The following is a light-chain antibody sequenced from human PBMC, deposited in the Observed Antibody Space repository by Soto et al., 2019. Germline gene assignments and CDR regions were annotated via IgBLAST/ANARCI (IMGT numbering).Light chain of an antibody. CDR3: QQYESSSI. Sequence: DNQMTQSPSTLSASVGDRVTITCRASQNIRSWLAWYQQKPGKAPRLLIYKASSLESGGPSRFSCRGAGTEFTLSISSMQPDDSATYNCQQYESSSIVGGGSKVEIK. J-gene: IGKJ4*01. V-gene: IGKV1-5*03. CDR2: KAS. CDR1: QNIRSW.